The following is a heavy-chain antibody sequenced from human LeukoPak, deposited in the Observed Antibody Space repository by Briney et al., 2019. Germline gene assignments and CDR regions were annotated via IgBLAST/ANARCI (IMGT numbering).Heavy chain of an antibody. CDR3: AKAMYYDYVWGSYRLVRRLIFDY. J-gene: IGHJ4*02. CDR1: GFTFSSYA. D-gene: IGHD3-16*02. CDR2: ISGSGGST. Sequence: GGSLRLSCAASGFTFSSYAMSWVRQAPGKGLEWVSAISGSGGSTYYADSVKGRFTISRDNSKNTLYLQMNSLRAEDTAVYYCAKAMYYDYVWGSYRLVRRLIFDYWGQGTLVTVSS. V-gene: IGHV3-23*01.